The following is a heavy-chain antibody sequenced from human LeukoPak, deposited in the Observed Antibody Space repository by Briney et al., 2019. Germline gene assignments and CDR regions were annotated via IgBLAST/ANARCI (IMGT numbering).Heavy chain of an antibody. J-gene: IGHJ4*02. CDR3: SRGSSGSYYSNFDY. Sequence: ASVKVSCKASGYTFTSYGISSVRQAPGQGLEWMGWISAYNGNTNYAQKLQGRVTLTTDSSTSTAYMELRSLRSDDTAVYYCSRGSSGSYYSNFDYWAQGTLVTVSS. V-gene: IGHV1-18*01. CDR2: ISAYNGNT. CDR1: GYTFTSYG. D-gene: IGHD3-10*01.